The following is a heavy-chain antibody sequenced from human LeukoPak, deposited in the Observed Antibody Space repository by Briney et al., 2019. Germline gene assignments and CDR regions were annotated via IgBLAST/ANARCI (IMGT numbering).Heavy chain of an antibody. CDR2: ISSSSSYI. J-gene: IGHJ6*03. CDR1: GFTFSSYS. V-gene: IGHV3-21*01. Sequence: PGGSLRLSCAASGFTFSSYSMNWVRQAPGKGLEWVSSISSSSSYIYYADSVKGRFTISRDNAKNSLYLQMNSLRAEDTAVYYCARIFGVVINSMDVWGKGTTVTVSS. CDR3: ARIFGVVINSMDV. D-gene: IGHD3-3*01.